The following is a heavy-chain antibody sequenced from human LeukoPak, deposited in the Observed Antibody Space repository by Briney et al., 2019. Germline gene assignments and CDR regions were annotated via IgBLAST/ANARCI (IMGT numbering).Heavy chain of an antibody. CDR2: MNPNSGNT. D-gene: IGHD2-15*01. CDR3: ASLRYCSGGSCDPHYYYYGMDV. Sequence: GASVKVSCKASGGTFSSYAISWVRQAPGQGLEWMGWMNPNSGNTGYAQKFQGRVTMTRNTSISTAYMELSSLRSEDTAVYYCASLRYCSGGSCDPHYYYYGMDVWGQGTTVTVSS. V-gene: IGHV1-8*02. CDR1: GGTFSSYA. J-gene: IGHJ6*02.